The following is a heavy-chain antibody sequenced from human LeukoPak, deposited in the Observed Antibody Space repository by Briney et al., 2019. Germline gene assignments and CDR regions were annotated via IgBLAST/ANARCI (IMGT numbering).Heavy chain of an antibody. Sequence: GGSLRLSCAASGFTFSNYAMHWVRQAPGKGLEWVAVMSYDGSHKDHADSVKGRFTISRDNSMNTLCLQMNSLRVEDTAVYYCAKAGGIDYWGQGTLVTVSS. D-gene: IGHD3-16*01. CDR3: AKAGGIDY. CDR2: MSYDGSHK. CDR1: GFTFSNYA. V-gene: IGHV3-30*04. J-gene: IGHJ4*02.